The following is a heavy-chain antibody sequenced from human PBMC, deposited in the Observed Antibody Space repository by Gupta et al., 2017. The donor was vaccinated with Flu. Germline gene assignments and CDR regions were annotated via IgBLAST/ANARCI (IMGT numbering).Heavy chain of an antibody. D-gene: IGHD2-15*01. Sequence: VGWIRQPPGKALEWLAINDWDDDKRYSPSLKSRLTITKDTSKNQVVLTMTTVDPVDTATYFCARGVRRPDCSGGACYYFDYWGQGTPVTVSS. CDR2: NDWDDDK. J-gene: IGHJ4*02. CDR3: ARGVRRPDCSGGACYYFDY. V-gene: IGHV2-5*02.